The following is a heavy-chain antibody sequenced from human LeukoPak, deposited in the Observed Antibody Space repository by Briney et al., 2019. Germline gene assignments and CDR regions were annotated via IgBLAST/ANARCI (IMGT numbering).Heavy chain of an antibody. D-gene: IGHD5-12*01. V-gene: IGHV3-21*01. CDR3: AKEDYDYLPNFDY. CDR1: GFTFSSYS. CDR2: ISSSSSYI. Sequence: GGSLRLSCAASGFTFSSYSMNWVRQAPGKGLEWVSSISSSSSYIYYADSVKGRFTISRDNAKNSLYLQMNSLRAEDTAVYYRAKEDYDYLPNFDYWGQGTLVTVSS. J-gene: IGHJ4*02.